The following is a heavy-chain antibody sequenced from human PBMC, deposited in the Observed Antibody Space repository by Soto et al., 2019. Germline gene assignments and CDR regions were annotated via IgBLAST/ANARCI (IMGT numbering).Heavy chain of an antibody. D-gene: IGHD2-2*01. V-gene: IGHV3-74*01. CDR2: TNGDGSYT. CDR3: ARSLSTSHDY. Sequence: PGGSLRLSCAASGFTFSSYWMHWVRQAPGKGLVWVSRTNGDGSYTGYADSVKGRFTISRDNAKNTLYLQMNILRAEDTAVYFCARSLSTSHDYWGQGTLVTVSS. J-gene: IGHJ4*02. CDR1: GFTFSSYW.